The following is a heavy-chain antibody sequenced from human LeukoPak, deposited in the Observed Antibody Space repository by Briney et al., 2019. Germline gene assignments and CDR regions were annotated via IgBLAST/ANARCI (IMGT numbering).Heavy chain of an antibody. Sequence: GRSLRLSCVVSGFTFSSYSMIWVSQAPGKGMQWVANMKKDGSETNYVDSVKGRFTISRDNAKNSLYLQMNSLRAEDTAVYYCGRHRSGSGTYFIDYWGQGTLVSVSS. CDR1: GFTFSSYS. V-gene: IGHV3-7*01. J-gene: IGHJ4*02. D-gene: IGHD3-10*01. CDR3: GRHRSGSGTYFIDY. CDR2: MKKDGSET.